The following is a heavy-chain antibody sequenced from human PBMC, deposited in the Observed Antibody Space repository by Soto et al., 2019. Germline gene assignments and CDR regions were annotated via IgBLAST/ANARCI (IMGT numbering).Heavy chain of an antibody. CDR3: AKDSSGWPDYFDY. D-gene: IGHD6-19*01. CDR2: ISGSGGST. V-gene: IGHV3-23*01. CDR1: GFTFSRYA. Sequence: AGGSLRLSCAASGFTFSRYAMSWVRQAPGKGLEWVSAISGSGGSTYYADSVKGRFTISIDNSKNTLYLQMNSLRAEDRAVYYCAKDSSGWPDYFDYWGHGTLVTVSS. J-gene: IGHJ4*01.